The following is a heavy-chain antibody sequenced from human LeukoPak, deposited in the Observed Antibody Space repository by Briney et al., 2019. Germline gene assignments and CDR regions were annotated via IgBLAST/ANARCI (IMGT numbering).Heavy chain of an antibody. J-gene: IGHJ4*02. D-gene: IGHD6-19*01. CDR2: IYYSGST. V-gene: IGHV4-59*12. CDR3: ARVRGYSSGWYVDY. Sequence: SETLSLTCTVSGGSISSYYWSWIRQPPGKGLEWIGYIYYSGSTNYNPSLKSRVTISVDTSKNQFSLKLSSVTAADTAVYYCARVRGYSSGWYVDYWGQGTLVTVSS. CDR1: GGSISSYY.